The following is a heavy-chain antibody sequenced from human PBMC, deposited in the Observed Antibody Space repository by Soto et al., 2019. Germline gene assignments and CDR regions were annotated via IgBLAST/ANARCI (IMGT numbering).Heavy chain of an antibody. V-gene: IGHV4-34*01. J-gene: IGHJ5*02. CDR2: INHGGST. D-gene: IGHD6-13*01. CDR3: ARGRAGSSSWYRGGWFDP. CDR1: GGSFSGYY. Sequence: QVQLQQWGAGLLKPSETLSLTCAVYGGSFSGYYWSWIRQPPGKGLEWIGEINHGGSTNYNPSLKSRVTISVDTSKNQFSLKLSSVTAADTAVYYCARGRAGSSSWYRGGWFDPWGQGTLVTVSS.